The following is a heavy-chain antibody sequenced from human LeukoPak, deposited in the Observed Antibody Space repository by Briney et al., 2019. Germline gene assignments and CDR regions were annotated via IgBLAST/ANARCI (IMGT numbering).Heavy chain of an antibody. V-gene: IGHV3-74*01. J-gene: IGHJ4*02. CDR1: GFTFKLYW. CDR2: INDDGSDT. D-gene: IGHD3-22*01. CDR3: VRGGPSTWF. Sequence: GGSLRLSCAASGFTFKLYWMHWVRQVPGKGPVWVARINDDGSDTVYADSVKGRFTISRDDAKNMLFLQMNSLRGEDTAVYHCVRGGPSTWFWGQGTLDTVSS.